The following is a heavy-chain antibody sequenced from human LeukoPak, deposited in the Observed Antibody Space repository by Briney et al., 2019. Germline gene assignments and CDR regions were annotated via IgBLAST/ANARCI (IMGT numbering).Heavy chain of an antibody. CDR1: GFTFSNYW. V-gene: IGHV3-74*01. CDR2: IYVDGRTT. CDR3: IRDFRSADL. J-gene: IGHJ5*02. Sequence: PGGSLRLSCVASGFTFSNYWMHWVRQPPGKGLVWVSRIYVDGRTTNYADSVKGRFTISRDNAKNTVYLEMNSLSVEDTATYYCIRDFRSADLWGQGTLVAVTS.